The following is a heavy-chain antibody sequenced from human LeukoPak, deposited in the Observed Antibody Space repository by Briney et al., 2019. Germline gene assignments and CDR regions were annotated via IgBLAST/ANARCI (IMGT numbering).Heavy chain of an antibody. V-gene: IGHV4-59*01. CDR2: IYYSGST. CDR1: GGSISSYY. CDR3: AVSGYSYGWYYFDY. Sequence: SETLSLTCTVSGGSISSYYWSWIRQPPGKGLEWIGYIYYSGSTNYNPSLKSRVTISVDTSKNQFSLKLSSVTAADTAVYYCAVSGYSYGWYYFDYWGQGTLVTVSS. J-gene: IGHJ4*02. D-gene: IGHD5-18*01.